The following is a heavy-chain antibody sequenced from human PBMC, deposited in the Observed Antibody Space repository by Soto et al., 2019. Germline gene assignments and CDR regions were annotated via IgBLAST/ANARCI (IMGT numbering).Heavy chain of an antibody. D-gene: IGHD4-17*01. CDR3: ARTTGRHLDF. Sequence: SGTLSLTCTVSYGSISVSNVFWGWVRQPPGKGLEWIGNIDYSGTAYFTPSLGTRVTFTVDTSKNQFSLTLYSVTAADTAVYYCARTTGRHLDFWGQGILVTVYS. CDR1: YGSISVSNVF. CDR2: IDYSGTA. V-gene: IGHV4-39*01. J-gene: IGHJ4*02.